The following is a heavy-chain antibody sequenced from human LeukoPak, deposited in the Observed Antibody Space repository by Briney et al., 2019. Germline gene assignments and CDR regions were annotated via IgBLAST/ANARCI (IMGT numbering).Heavy chain of an antibody. V-gene: IGHV1-69*04. CDR2: IIPILGIA. D-gene: IGHD3-10*01. Sequence: SVKVSCKASGGTFSSYAISWVRQAPGQGLEWMGRIIPILGIANYAQKFQGRVTITADKSSSTAYMELSSLRSEDTAVYYCASYYYGSGSSYGMDVWGQGTTVTVSS. CDR1: GGTFSSYA. J-gene: IGHJ6*02. CDR3: ASYYYGSGSSYGMDV.